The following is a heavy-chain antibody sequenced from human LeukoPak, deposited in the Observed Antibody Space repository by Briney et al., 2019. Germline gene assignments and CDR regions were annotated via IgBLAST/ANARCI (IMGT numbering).Heavy chain of an antibody. J-gene: IGHJ3*02. CDR1: GGSISSSSYY. CDR3: ARDINWDRGSDAFDI. CDR2: IYYSGST. Sequence: SETLSLTCTVSGGSISSSSYYWGWIRQPPGKGLEWIGSIYYSGSTYYNPSLKSRVTISVDTSKNQFSLKLSSVTAADTAVYYCARDINWDRGSDAFDIWGQGTMVTVSS. D-gene: IGHD1/OR15-1a*01. V-gene: IGHV4-39*07.